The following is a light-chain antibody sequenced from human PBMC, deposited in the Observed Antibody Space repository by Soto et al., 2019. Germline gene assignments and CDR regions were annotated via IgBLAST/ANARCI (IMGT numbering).Light chain of an antibody. V-gene: IGKV3-20*01. J-gene: IGKJ1*01. CDR3: QQYGSTTPWT. CDR1: QSVSSSY. CDR2: GAS. Sequence: IVLTQSPCTLSLSPGERATLSCRASQSVSSSYLAWYQQKPGQAPRLLIYGASSRATGIPDRCSGSGSGTEFTPTISRLEHEDFAVYYCQQYGSTTPWTFGQGTKVDIK.